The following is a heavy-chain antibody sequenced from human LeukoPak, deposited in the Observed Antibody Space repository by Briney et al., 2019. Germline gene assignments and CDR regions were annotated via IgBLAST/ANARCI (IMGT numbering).Heavy chain of an antibody. J-gene: IGHJ4*02. V-gene: IGHV1-8*02. CDR1: GGTFNSYA. CDR3: ARAGYSYGHDY. CDR2: MNPNSGNT. Sequence: GSSVKVSCKASGGTFNSYAINWVRQATGQGLEWMGWMNPNSGNTGYAQKFQGRVTMTRNTSISTAYMELSSLRSEDTAVYYCARAGYSYGHDYWGQGTLVTVSS. D-gene: IGHD5-18*01.